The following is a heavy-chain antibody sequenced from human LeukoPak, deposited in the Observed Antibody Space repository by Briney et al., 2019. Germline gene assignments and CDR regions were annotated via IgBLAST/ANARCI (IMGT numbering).Heavy chain of an antibody. D-gene: IGHD6-13*01. CDR3: ARDSGGSSGWYYFDY. CDR1: EFTFSNFG. Sequence: GGSLRLSCAAPEFTFSNFGMNWVRQAPGKGLEWVSYISSSSSSIYYADSVRGRITISRDNAKNSLYLQMNSLRDEDTAVYYCARDSGGSSGWYYFDYWGQGTLVTVSS. CDR2: ISSSSSSI. V-gene: IGHV3-48*02. J-gene: IGHJ4*02.